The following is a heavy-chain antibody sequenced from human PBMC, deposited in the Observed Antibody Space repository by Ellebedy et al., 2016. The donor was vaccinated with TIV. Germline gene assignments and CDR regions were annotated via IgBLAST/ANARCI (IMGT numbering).Heavy chain of an antibody. J-gene: IGHJ4*02. D-gene: IGHD3-9*01. CDR2: IYYNGTT. V-gene: IGHV4-39*01. Sequence: MPSETLSLTCTVSGGSIRIINYYWAWIRQPPGKGLEWIASIYYNGTTYFNPSLKSRVIMSVDTSKNQFSLKVTSVTAGDTAMYYCARTGRGSTPFYDILSRWGQGALVIVSS. CDR1: GGSIRIINYY. CDR3: ARTGRGSTPFYDILSR.